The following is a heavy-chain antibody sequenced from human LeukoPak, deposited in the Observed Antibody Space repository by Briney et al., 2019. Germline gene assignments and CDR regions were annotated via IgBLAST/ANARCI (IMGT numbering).Heavy chain of an antibody. V-gene: IGHV3-23*01. CDR1: GFTFSSYG. D-gene: IGHD3-9*01. CDR2: ISGSGGST. CDR3: TSQYYDILSGALEPFYP. J-gene: IGHJ5*02. Sequence: GGSLRLSCAASGFTFSSYGMSWVRQAPGKGLEWVSAISGSGGSTYYADSVKGRFTISRDNSKNTLYLQMNSLKIDDTAVYYCTSQYYDILSGALEPFYPWGQGTLVTVSS.